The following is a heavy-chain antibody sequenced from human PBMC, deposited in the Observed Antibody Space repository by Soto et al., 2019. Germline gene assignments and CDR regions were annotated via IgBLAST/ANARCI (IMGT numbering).Heavy chain of an antibody. J-gene: IGHJ4*02. CDR3: ARTVAVAATEVLDY. CDR2: IYYSGST. V-gene: IGHV4-59*02. Sequence: QVQLQEWGPGLVRPSETLSLTCTVSGGSVSGHYWSWIRQPPGKGLEWIGYIYYSGSTTYNPSLKRRVTIGVDTSKNQFSLRLSSVTAADTAVYYCARTVAVAATEVLDYWGRGTLVIVSS. D-gene: IGHD2-15*01. CDR1: GGSVSGHY.